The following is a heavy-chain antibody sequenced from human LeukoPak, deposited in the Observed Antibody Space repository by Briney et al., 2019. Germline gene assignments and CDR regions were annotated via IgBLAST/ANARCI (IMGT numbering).Heavy chain of an antibody. CDR3: ARDGLLWFGELYSFDY. Sequence: PGGSLRLSCAASGFTFSSYAMSWVRQAPGKGLEWVSYISSSSSTIYYADSVKGRFTISRDNAKNSLYLQMNSLRAEDTAVYYCARDGLLWFGELYSFDYWGQGTLVTVSS. CDR1: GFTFSSYA. CDR2: ISSSSSTI. J-gene: IGHJ4*02. D-gene: IGHD3-10*01. V-gene: IGHV3-48*04.